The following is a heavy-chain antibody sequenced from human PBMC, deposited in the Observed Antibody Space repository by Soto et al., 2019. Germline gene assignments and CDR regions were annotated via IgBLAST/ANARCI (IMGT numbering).Heavy chain of an antibody. CDR3: AGTSGTFYTPIDY. Sequence: PSETLSLTCTVSGGSISSADYYWNWIRRPPGKGLEWIGYIRYSMDIYYSPSLESRISISVDTSKNQFSLKLSSVTAADTAVYYCAGTSGTFYTPIDYWGKGTLVT. V-gene: IGHV4-30-4*08. J-gene: IGHJ4*02. CDR2: IRYSMDI. CDR1: GGSISSADYY. D-gene: IGHD2-2*02.